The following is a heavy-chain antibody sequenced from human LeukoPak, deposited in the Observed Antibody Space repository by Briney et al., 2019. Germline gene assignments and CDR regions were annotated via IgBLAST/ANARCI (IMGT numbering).Heavy chain of an antibody. D-gene: IGHD3-9*01. CDR3: ARSVKYYDILTGLVY. Sequence: GASVKVSCKASGGTFSSYAISWVRQAPGQGLEWMGGIIPIFGTANYAQKFQGRVTITADESTSTAYMELSSLRSEDTAVYYCARSVKYYDILTGLVYWGQGTLVPVSS. J-gene: IGHJ4*02. V-gene: IGHV1-69*13. CDR1: GGTFSSYA. CDR2: IIPIFGTA.